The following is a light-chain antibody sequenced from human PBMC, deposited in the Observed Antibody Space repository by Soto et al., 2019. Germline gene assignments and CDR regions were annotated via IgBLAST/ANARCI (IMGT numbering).Light chain of an antibody. CDR3: QHYARSPS. J-gene: IGKJ1*01. V-gene: IGKV3-20*01. CDR1: QIIGSAY. Sequence: ETTLMQSPDTLSLSPGEGATLSCRASQIIGSAYLAWYQQKPGQAPRLLIFGASTRATGTPHRFSGSGSGTDFTLTISALESEDVAVYYCQHYARSPSFGQGTKLEIK. CDR2: GAS.